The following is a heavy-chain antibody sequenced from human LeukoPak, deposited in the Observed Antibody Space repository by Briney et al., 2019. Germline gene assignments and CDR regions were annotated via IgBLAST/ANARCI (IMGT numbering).Heavy chain of an antibody. D-gene: IGHD3-9*01. Sequence: PGRSLRLSCAASGFTFDDYAMHWVRQVPGKGLEWVSGISWSSGTIGYADSVKGRFTISRDNAKHSLYLQMNSLRPEDTAFYYCAKDSRPISSYAFDIWGQGTMVTVSS. V-gene: IGHV3-9*01. CDR2: ISWSSGTI. CDR3: AKDSRPISSYAFDI. CDR1: GFTFDDYA. J-gene: IGHJ3*02.